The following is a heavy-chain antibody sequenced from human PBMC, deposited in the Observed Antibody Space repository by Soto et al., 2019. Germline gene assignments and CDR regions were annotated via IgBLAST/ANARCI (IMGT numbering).Heavy chain of an antibody. CDR2: IYYSGST. Sequence: SETLSLTCTVSGGSISSSSYYWGWIRQPPGKGLEWIGSIYYSGSTYYNPSLKSRVTISVDTSKNQFSLKLSSVTAADTAVYYCARRGEGMVAILPTYYFDYWGQGTLVTVSS. J-gene: IGHJ4*02. CDR1: GGSISSSSYY. V-gene: IGHV4-39*01. CDR3: ARRGEGMVAILPTYYFDY. D-gene: IGHD2-15*01.